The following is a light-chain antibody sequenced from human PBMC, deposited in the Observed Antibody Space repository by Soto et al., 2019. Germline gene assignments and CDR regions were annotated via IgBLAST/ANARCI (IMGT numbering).Light chain of an antibody. V-gene: IGKV3-20*01. J-gene: IGKJ4*01. Sequence: EIVLTQSPGTLSLSPGERATLSCRASQSVRSNYLAWYQQKPGQAPRFLIYDASSRATGIPDRFSGSGSGTDFTLTISRLEPEDFAVCYCQQYGSSPLTFGGGTKVEIK. CDR2: DAS. CDR3: QQYGSSPLT. CDR1: QSVRSNY.